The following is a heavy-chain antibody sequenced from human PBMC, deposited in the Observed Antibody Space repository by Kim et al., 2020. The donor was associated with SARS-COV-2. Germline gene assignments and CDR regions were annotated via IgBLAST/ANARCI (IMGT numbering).Heavy chain of an antibody. CDR2: IRGDSDII. CDR1: GFTFSSYS. CDR3: AKEGNDHRAGLDY. D-gene: IGHD1-1*01. V-gene: IGHV3-48*02. J-gene: IGHJ4*02. Sequence: GGSLRLSCAASGFTFSSYSMNWDRQAPGKGLEWVAYIRGDSDIIYYVDSVKGRFTISRDNAENSLYLQMNSLTDEDTAVYYCAKEGNDHRAGLDYWGQGT.